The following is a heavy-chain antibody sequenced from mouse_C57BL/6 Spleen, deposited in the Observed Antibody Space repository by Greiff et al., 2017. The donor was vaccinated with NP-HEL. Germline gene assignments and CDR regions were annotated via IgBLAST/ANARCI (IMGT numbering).Heavy chain of an antibody. V-gene: IGHV14-3*01. J-gene: IGHJ4*01. CDR2: IDPANGST. D-gene: IGHD2-5*01. CDR1: GFNIKNSY. Sequence: EVQLQQSVAELVRPGASVTLSCTASGFNIKNSYMHWVKQRPEQGLEWIGRIDPANGSTKYDPKFQGKAIITADTSSNTAYLQLSSLTSEDTAIYYCARSHSNYEYYAMDYWGQGTSGTVSS. CDR3: ARSHSNYEYYAMDY.